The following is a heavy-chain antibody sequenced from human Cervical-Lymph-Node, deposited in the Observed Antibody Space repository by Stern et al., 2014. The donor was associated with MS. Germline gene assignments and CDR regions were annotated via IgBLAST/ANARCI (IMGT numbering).Heavy chain of an antibody. Sequence: QLQESGPGLVKPSETLSLTCSVSGDSITSRSYYWGWIRQPPGMGLEWIGSVYYSGSTYSNPSHKVRAPISVDTSKTQFPWKLGSVTAADTAVYFCARHSLVVGGWYGESRYFDLWGRGTLVTVSS. CDR3: ARHSLVVGGWYGESRYFDL. J-gene: IGHJ2*01. D-gene: IGHD6-19*01. CDR2: VYYSGST. CDR1: GDSITSRSYY. V-gene: IGHV4-39*01.